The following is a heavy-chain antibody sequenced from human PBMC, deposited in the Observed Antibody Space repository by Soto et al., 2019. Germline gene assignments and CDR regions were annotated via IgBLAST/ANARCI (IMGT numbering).Heavy chain of an antibody. V-gene: IGHV4-34*01. D-gene: IGHD5-12*01. J-gene: IGHJ6*02. CDR3: ARAPGSDYDSHYYYYYGMDV. Sequence: PSETLSLTCAVYGGSFSGYYWSWIRQPPGKGLEWIGEINHSGSTNYNPSLKSRVTISVDTSKNQSSLKLSSVTAADTAVYYCARAPGSDYDSHYYYYYGMDVWGQGTTVTVSS. CDR2: INHSGST. CDR1: GGSFSGYY.